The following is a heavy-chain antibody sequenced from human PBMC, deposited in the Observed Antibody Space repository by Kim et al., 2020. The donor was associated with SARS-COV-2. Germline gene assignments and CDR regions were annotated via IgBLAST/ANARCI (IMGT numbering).Heavy chain of an antibody. D-gene: IGHD6-19*01. CDR3: ARGLGWPYFDF. Sequence: NDYAVSVRSRITIIPDTSTNQFSLQLNSVTPEDTALYYCARGLGWPYFDFWGQGTLVTVSS. V-gene: IGHV6-1*01. J-gene: IGHJ4*02. CDR2: N.